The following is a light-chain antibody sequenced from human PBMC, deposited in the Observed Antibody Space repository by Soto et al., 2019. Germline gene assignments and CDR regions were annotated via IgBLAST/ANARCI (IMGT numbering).Light chain of an antibody. V-gene: IGLV2-23*01. J-gene: IGLJ3*02. Sequence: QSARIQPASLSGSPGQSITISGTGTSSDVGTYKFVSWYQQHPGKVPTLMIHEGTKRPSGVSNRFSGSKSGNTATLTISGLQPEDEANYYCCSYAGTSFWVFGGGTKLTVL. CDR1: SSDVGTYKF. CDR3: CSYAGTSFWV. CDR2: EGT.